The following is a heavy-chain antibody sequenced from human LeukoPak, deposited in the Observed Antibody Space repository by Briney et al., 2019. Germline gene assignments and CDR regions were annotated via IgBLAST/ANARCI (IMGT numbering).Heavy chain of an antibody. CDR2: IKTDGTSI. CDR1: GFTFSNYW. Sequence: PGGSLRLSCAASGFTFSNYWMHWVRQAPGKGLVWVSRIKTDGTSITYADSVKGRFTISRDNAKNTLNLQMHILRAEDTAVYYCGREGHYDSRGPDYWGQGTLVTVSP. J-gene: IGHJ4*02. D-gene: IGHD3-22*01. CDR3: GREGHYDSRGPDY. V-gene: IGHV3-74*01.